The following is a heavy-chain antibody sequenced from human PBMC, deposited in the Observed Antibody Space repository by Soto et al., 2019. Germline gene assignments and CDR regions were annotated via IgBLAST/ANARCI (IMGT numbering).Heavy chain of an antibody. Sequence: RRLSYAAAGFTFTRYSMSWVRQAPGKGLEWVSSISSTTNYIYYGDSMKGRFTISRDNAKNSLYLEMNSLRAEDTAVYYCARESEDLTSNFDYWGQGTLVTVSS. CDR3: ARESEDLTSNFDY. J-gene: IGHJ4*02. CDR2: ISSTTNYI. V-gene: IGHV3-21*06. CDR1: GFTFTRYS.